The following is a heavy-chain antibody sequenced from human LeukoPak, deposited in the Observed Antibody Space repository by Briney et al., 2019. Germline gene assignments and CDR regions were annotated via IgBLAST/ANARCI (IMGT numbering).Heavy chain of an antibody. D-gene: IGHD2-15*01. CDR1: GFTFSSYS. Sequence: GGSLRLSCAASGFTFSSYSMNWVRQAPGKGLEWVSSITSSSKNIDYADSVKGRFTISRDNAKNSLYLQMNSLRAEDTALYYCAREGNPHCSGGRCYSTNNRRIFYGMDEWGQGTAVTVSS. CDR3: AREGNPHCSGGRCYSTNNRRIFYGMDE. J-gene: IGHJ6*02. CDR2: ITSSSKNI. V-gene: IGHV3-21*01.